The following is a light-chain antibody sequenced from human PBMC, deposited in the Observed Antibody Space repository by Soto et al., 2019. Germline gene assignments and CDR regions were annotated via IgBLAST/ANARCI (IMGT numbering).Light chain of an antibody. CDR1: RGDVGNYNL. CDR2: EGS. J-gene: IGLJ2*01. CDR3: CSYAGSHVV. V-gene: IGLV2-23*01. Sequence: QSVLTQPASVSGSPGQSITISCTGTRGDVGNYNLVSWYQQHPDKAPKLMIYEGSKRPSGISNRFSGSKSGNTASLTISGLQAEDEADYYCCSYAGSHVVFGEGTKLTVL.